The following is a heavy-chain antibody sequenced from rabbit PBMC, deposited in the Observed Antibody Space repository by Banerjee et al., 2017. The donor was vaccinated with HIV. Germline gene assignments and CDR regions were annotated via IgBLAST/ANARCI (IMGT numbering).Heavy chain of an antibody. V-gene: IGHV1S45*01. CDR1: GFSFNNKAV. CDR2: RYNGDGST. CDR3: ARAADGYAGSGGDL. Sequence: QEQLVESGGGLVKPEGSLKLSCTASGFSFNNKAVMCWVRQAPGKGLEWIACRYNGDGSTYYASWVNGRFTISKTSSTTVDLKMTSLTAADTATYFCARAADGYAGSGGDLWGPGTLVTVS. D-gene: IGHD4-2*01. J-gene: IGHJ4*01.